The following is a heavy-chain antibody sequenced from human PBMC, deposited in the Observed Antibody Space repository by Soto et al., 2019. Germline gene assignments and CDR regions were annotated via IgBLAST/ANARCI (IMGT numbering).Heavy chain of an antibody. Sequence: GGSLRLSCAASGFSFSDHYMDWVRQAQGKGLEWVGRTRNKANSYTTEYAASVKGRFTISRDDSKNSLFLQMNSLKTEDTAVYYCARGLAYYDYVWGSYRQWYYYYGMDVWGQGTTVTVSS. J-gene: IGHJ6*02. CDR3: ARGLAYYDYVWGSYRQWYYYYGMDV. D-gene: IGHD3-16*02. CDR1: GFSFSDHY. V-gene: IGHV3-72*01. CDR2: TRNKANSYTT.